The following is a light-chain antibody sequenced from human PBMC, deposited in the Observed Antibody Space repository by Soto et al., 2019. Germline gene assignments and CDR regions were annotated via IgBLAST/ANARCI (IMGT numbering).Light chain of an antibody. CDR2: EVS. V-gene: IGLV2-14*01. CDR1: SSDVGGYNY. J-gene: IGLJ1*01. Sequence: QSVLTQPPSASGTPGQRVTISCTGTSSDVGGYNYVSWYQQHPGKAPQLMIYEVSNRPSGVSNRFSGSKSDNTASLTISGLQAEDEADYYCSSYTSFSTYVFGTGTKLTVL. CDR3: SSYTSFSTYV.